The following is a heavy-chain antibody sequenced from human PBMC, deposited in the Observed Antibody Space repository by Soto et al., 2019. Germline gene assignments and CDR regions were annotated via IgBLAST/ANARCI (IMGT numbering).Heavy chain of an antibody. D-gene: IGHD6-13*01. J-gene: IGHJ3*02. CDR3: AKVWGIAAAADAFDI. V-gene: IGHV3-23*01. CDR2: ISGSGGST. Sequence: XVSLRLSCAASGFTFRSYAMSWVRQAPGKGLEWVSAISGSGGSTYYADSVKGRFTISRDNSKNTLYLQMNSLRAEDTAVYYCAKVWGIAAAADAFDIWGQGTMVTVSS. CDR1: GFTFRSYA.